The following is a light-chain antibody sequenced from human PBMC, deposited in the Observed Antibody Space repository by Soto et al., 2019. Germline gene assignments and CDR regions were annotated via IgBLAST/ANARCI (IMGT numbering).Light chain of an antibody. CDR2: DNN. CDR1: SSNIGNNY. V-gene: IGLV1-51*01. CDR3: GTWDSSLSAGPYV. Sequence: QSVLTQPPSVSAAPGQKFTISCSGSSSNIGNNYVSWYQQLPGTAPKLLIYDNNKRPSGIPDRFSGSKSGTSATLGITGLQTGDEADYYCGTWDSSLSAGPYVFGTGTKLTVL. J-gene: IGLJ1*01.